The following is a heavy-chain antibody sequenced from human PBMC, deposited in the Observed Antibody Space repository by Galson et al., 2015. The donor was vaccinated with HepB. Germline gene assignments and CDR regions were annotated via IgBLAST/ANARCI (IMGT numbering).Heavy chain of an antibody. CDR1: GFTFSSYG. V-gene: IGHV3-30*18. CDR2: ISYDGSNK. D-gene: IGHD6-19*01. J-gene: IGHJ4*02. CDR3: AKDRGGGAVAGDYFDY. Sequence: SLRLSCAASGFTFSSYGMHWVRQAPGKGLEWVAVISYDGSNKYYADSVKGRFTISRDNSKNTLYLQMNSLRAEDTAVYYCAKDRGGGAVAGDYFDYWGQGTLVTVSS.